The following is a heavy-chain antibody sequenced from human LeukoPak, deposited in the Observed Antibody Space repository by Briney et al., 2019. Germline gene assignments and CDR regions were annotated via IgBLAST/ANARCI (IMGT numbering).Heavy chain of an antibody. CDR3: ARGFKSQYYYASGNYYDYYFDY. CDR2: IYYSGST. J-gene: IGHJ4*02. D-gene: IGHD3-10*01. CDR1: GGSFSGYY. V-gene: IGHV4-59*01. Sequence: SETLSLTCAVCGGSFSGYYWSWLRQPPGKGLEWIGYIYYSGSTNYNPSLKCRGTISVVTSKNLFSLKLSSVTAADTAVYYCARGFKSQYYYASGNYYDYYFDYWGQGTLVTVSS.